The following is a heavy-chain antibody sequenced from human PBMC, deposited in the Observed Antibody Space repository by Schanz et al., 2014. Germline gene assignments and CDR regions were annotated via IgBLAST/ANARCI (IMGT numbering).Heavy chain of an antibody. J-gene: IGHJ6*02. Sequence: QVQLVESGGGVVQPGRSLRLSCAASGFTFSNSPLHWVRQAPGKGLDWVAVISYDGSITYYADSVKDRFTISRDNSKNIMFLQMNSLKTEDTAVYYCARSPRMDVWGQGTMVTVSS. V-gene: IGHV3-30*04. CDR2: ISYDGSIT. CDR1: GFTFSNSP. CDR3: ARSPRMDV.